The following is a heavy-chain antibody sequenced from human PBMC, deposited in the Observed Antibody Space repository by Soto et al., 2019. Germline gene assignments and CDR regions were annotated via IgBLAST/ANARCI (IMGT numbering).Heavy chain of an antibody. J-gene: IGHJ6*01. D-gene: IGHD2-15*01. V-gene: IGHV3-74*01. CDR1: GFTFISYW. Sequence: LRVSCAASGFTFISYWMHWVRQAPGNVLVWVSRINSDGSSTSYADSVKGRFTISRDNAKNTLYLQMNSLRAEDTAVYYCARGTVVVAVNYYYGMELWGQGT. CDR3: ARGTVVVAVNYYYGMEL. CDR2: INSDGSST.